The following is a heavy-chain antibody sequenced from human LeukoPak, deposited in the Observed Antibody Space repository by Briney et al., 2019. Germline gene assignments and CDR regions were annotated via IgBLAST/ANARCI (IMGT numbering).Heavy chain of an antibody. CDR3: ISEVGKGSH. Sequence: GGSLRLSCAASGFTFSSYAMHWVRQAPGKGLEWVAVISYDGSNKYYADSVKGRFTISRDNAKNTLYLQMNSLRAGDAAVYYCISEVGKGSHWGQGTLVTVSS. J-gene: IGHJ4*02. CDR1: GFTFSSYA. V-gene: IGHV3-30-3*01. CDR2: ISYDGSNK. D-gene: IGHD1-26*01.